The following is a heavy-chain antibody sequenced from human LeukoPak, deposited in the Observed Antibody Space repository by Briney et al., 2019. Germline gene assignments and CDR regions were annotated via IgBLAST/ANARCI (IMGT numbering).Heavy chain of an antibody. CDR1: VGPISSGGYY. D-gene: IGHD1-26*01. J-gene: IGHJ6*02. V-gene: IGHV4-61*08. Sequence: PSETLSLTCTVSVGPISSGGYYGTWFRQPPGKGLGGIGYFYYSGSTDYNPSLKSRVTISVDTSKNQFSLKLSSVTAADTAVYYCARDGKISPYYGMDVWGQGTTVTVSS. CDR3: ARDGKISPYYGMDV. CDR2: FYYSGST.